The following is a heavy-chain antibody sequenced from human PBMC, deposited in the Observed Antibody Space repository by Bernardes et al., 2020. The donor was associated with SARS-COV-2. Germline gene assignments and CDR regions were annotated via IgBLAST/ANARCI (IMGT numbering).Heavy chain of an antibody. CDR2: IVVGSGKT. V-gene: IGHV1-58*01. CDR1: GFSFFDSA. D-gene: IGHD2-2*01. Sequence: SVKVSCKASGFSFFDSAVHWVRQARGQRPEWIGWIVVGSGKTNYAQKFQERVIITRDTSTSTAYMELRSLSDEDTAVFYCAAARRGMAMTYWGQGTPLTVSS. CDR3: AAARRGMAMTY. J-gene: IGHJ4*02.